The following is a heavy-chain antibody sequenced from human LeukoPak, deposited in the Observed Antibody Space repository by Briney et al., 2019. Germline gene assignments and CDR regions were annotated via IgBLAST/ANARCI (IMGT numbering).Heavy chain of an antibody. D-gene: IGHD6-19*01. CDR3: AILYSSSSGWPPYY. V-gene: IGHV1-24*01. Sequence: PGASVKVSCKVSGYTLTELSMHWVRQAPGKGLEWMGGFDPEDGETIYAQKFQGRVTMTEDTSTATAYMELSSLRSEDTAVYYCAILYSSSSGWPPYYWGQGTLVTVSS. J-gene: IGHJ4*02. CDR2: FDPEDGET. CDR1: GYTLTELS.